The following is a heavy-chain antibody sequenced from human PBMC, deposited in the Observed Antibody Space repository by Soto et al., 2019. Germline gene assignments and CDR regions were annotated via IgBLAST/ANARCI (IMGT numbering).Heavy chain of an antibody. CDR1: GGTFSTYA. V-gene: IGHV1-69*01. CDR2: LIPIFGTA. D-gene: IGHD4-17*01. CDR3: ATKGPGDGATGLGWFDP. J-gene: IGHJ5*02. Sequence: QVQLVQSGAEVKRPGSSVKVSCKASGGTFSTYAINWVRQAPGQGLEWMGGLIPIFGTANYAQKFQGRVSITADDSTSTAYMELSSLRSEDTAVYYCATKGPGDGATGLGWFDPWGQGTLVTVSS.